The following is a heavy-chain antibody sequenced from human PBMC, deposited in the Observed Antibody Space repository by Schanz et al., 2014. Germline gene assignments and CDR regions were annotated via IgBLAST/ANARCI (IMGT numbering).Heavy chain of an antibody. J-gene: IGHJ6*03. CDR1: GFAFNNYG. Sequence: VQLLESGGGLVRPGGSLRLSCAASGFAFNNYGMHWVRQAPGKGLEWVAIIWYDGNNKKYADSVKGRFTISRDNFKNTLFLQMNSLRAEDTAAYYCARGGSSGYDFSIYYMDVWGKGTTVTVSS. D-gene: IGHD5-12*01. CDR2: IWYDGNNK. V-gene: IGHV3-33*01. CDR3: ARGGSSGYDFSIYYMDV.